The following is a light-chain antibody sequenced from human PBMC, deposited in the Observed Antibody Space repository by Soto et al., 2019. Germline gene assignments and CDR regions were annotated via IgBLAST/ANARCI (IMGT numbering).Light chain of an antibody. CDR3: QQYGSSPLT. J-gene: IGKJ4*01. Sequence: EIVLTQSPGTLSLSPGERATLSCRASQSVSSSYLAWYQQKPGQAPRLLIYGASSRATGIPDRFSGSGSGTDFTLTISRLEPEDFAVYDCQQYGSSPLTFGGGNKVEIK. CDR1: QSVSSSY. CDR2: GAS. V-gene: IGKV3-20*01.